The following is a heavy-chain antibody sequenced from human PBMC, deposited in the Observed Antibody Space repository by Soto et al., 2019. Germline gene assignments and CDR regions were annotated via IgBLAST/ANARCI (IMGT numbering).Heavy chain of an antibody. CDR3: ARSVFP. CDR2: INPSGGST. J-gene: IGHJ5*02. Sequence: ASGKVSFKASGYTFTRYYMHWVRQAPGQGLEWMGIINPSGGSTSYAQKFQGRVTMTRDTSTSTVYMELSSLSSVTAADTAVYYCARSVFPWGRGTLVSVSS. V-gene: IGHV1-46*01. CDR1: GYTFTRYY.